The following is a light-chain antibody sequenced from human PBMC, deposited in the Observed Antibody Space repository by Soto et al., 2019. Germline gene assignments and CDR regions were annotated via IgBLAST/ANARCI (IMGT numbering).Light chain of an antibody. J-gene: IGKJ2*01. Sequence: DIQMTQSPSSLSVSLGDRVTITCRASQSITNYLNWYQQKPGKAPKLLIYATSNLHSGVPSRFSGSGSGTDFTLTISSLQPEDFATYYCQQSYSTPYTFGQGTKLEIK. CDR2: ATS. CDR3: QQSYSTPYT. V-gene: IGKV1-39*01. CDR1: QSITNY.